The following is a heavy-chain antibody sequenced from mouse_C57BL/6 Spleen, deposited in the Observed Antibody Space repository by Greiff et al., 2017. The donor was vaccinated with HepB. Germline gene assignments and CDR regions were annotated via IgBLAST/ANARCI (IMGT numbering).Heavy chain of an antibody. V-gene: IGHV1-55*01. CDR2: IYPGSGST. D-gene: IGHD1-1*01. CDR1: GYTFTSYW. Sequence: VQLQQSGAELVKPGASVKMSCKASGYTFTSYWITWVKQRPGQGLEWIGDIYPGSGSTNYNEKFKSKATLTVDTSSSTAYMQLSSLTSEDSAVYYCARHYCSPAWFAYWGQGTLVTVSA. J-gene: IGHJ3*01. CDR3: ARHYCSPAWFAY.